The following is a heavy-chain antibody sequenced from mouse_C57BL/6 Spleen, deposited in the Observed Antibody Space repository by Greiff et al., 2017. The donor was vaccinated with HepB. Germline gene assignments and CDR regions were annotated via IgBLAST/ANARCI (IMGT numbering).Heavy chain of an antibody. Sequence: VQLQQPGAELVMPGASVKLSCKASGYTFTSYWMHWVKQRPGQGLEWIGEIDPSDSYTNYNQKFKGKSTLTVDKSSSTAYMQLSSLTSEDSAVYYCASYGSTTAMDYWGQGTSVTVSS. CDR3: ASYGSTTAMDY. CDR1: GYTFTSYW. J-gene: IGHJ4*01. D-gene: IGHD2-2*01. CDR2: IDPSDSYT. V-gene: IGHV1-69*01.